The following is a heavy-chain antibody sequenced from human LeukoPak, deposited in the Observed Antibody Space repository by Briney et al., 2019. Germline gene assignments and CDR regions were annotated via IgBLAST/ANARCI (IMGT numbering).Heavy chain of an antibody. CDR2: ISSTGGTT. CDR1: GITFSSYG. Sequence: GGSLRLSCAASGITFSSYGMSWVRQAPGKGLEWVSSISSTGGTTYYADSVKGRFTISRDNSKNTLYLQMNSLRAEDTAVYYCAKAGGGSWGQGTLVTVSS. J-gene: IGHJ5*02. CDR3: AKAGGGS. V-gene: IGHV3-23*01. D-gene: IGHD1-26*01.